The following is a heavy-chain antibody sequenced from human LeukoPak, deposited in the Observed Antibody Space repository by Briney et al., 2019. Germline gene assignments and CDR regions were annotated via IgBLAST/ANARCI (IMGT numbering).Heavy chain of an antibody. Sequence: PSETLSLTCTVSGGSISSGGYYWSWIRQHPGKGLEWIGYIYYSGSTYYNPSLKSRVTISVDTSKNQFSLKLSSVTAADTAVYYCAREGPRPWIQLDIPYYYYGMDVWGQGTTVTVSS. D-gene: IGHD5-18*01. J-gene: IGHJ6*02. CDR1: GGSISSGGYY. CDR2: IYYSGST. V-gene: IGHV4-31*03. CDR3: AREGPRPWIQLDIPYYYYGMDV.